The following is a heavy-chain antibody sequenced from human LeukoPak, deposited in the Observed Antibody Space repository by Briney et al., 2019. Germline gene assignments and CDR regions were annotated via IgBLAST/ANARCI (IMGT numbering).Heavy chain of an antibody. CDR3: ARGPSTRLRYFDWFRGGWFDP. V-gene: IGHV4-39*01. CDR2: IYYSGST. D-gene: IGHD3-9*01. CDR1: GGSISSSSYY. J-gene: IGHJ5*02. Sequence: PSETLSLTCTVSGGSISSSSYYWGWIRQPPGKGLEWIGSIYYSGSTYYNPSLKSRVTISVDTSKNQFSLKLSSVTAADTAVYYCARGPSTRLRYFDWFRGGWFDPWGQGTLVTVSS.